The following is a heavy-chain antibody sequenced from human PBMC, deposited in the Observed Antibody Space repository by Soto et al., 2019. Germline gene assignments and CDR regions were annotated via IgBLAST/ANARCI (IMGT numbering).Heavy chain of an antibody. J-gene: IGHJ6*03. V-gene: IGHV4-59*01. CDR2: IYYSGST. CDR3: ARDRGAARRYYYMDV. CDR1: GGSISSYY. Sequence: SETLSITCTVSGGSISSYYWSWIRQPPGKGLEWIGYIYYSGSTNYNPSLKSRVTISVDTSKNQFSLKLSSVTAADTAVYYCARDRGAARRYYYMDVWGKGTTVTVSS. D-gene: IGHD6-6*01.